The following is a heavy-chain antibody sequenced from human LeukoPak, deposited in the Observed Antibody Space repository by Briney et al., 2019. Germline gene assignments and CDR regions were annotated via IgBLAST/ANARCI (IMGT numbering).Heavy chain of an antibody. Sequence: GRSLTLSCAASGFTFSSYDMDWVRQAPDKGLEWVTVISYDGSNKYYADSVKGRFTISRDNSKTTLYLQMNSLRTEDTAVYYCARPYGGYVDYYFDHWGQGTLVTVSS. CDR2: ISYDGSNK. V-gene: IGHV3-30-3*01. CDR1: GFTFSSYD. D-gene: IGHD5-12*01. J-gene: IGHJ4*02. CDR3: ARPYGGYVDYYFDH.